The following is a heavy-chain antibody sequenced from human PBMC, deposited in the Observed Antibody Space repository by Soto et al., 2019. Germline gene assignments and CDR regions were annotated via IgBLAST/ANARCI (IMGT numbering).Heavy chain of an antibody. CDR1: GYTFTSYD. D-gene: IGHD3-3*01. Sequence: VKVSCKASGYTFTSYDINWVRQATGQGLEWMGWMNPNSGNTGYAQKFQGRVTMTRNTSISTAYMELSSLRSEDTAGYYCAXXXTXXXXDFWSGSLSPFDPWGQGTLVTVSS. V-gene: IGHV1-8*01. CDR2: MNPNSGNT. J-gene: IGHJ5*02. CDR3: AXXXTXXXXDFWSGSLSPFDP.